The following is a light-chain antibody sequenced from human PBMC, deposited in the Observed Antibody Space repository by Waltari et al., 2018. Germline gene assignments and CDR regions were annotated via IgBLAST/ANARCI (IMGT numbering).Light chain of an antibody. Sequence: QSALTQPASVSGAPGQSITISCPGTTSDVGGYKYVAWYQQHPGKVPKLILYEVSHRPSGVSNRFSGSKSDNTASLTISGLQAEDEADYYCSSYTNINTLVFGGGTKVTVL. V-gene: IGLV2-14*01. CDR3: SSYTNINTLV. CDR1: TSDVGGYKY. CDR2: EVS. J-gene: IGLJ2*01.